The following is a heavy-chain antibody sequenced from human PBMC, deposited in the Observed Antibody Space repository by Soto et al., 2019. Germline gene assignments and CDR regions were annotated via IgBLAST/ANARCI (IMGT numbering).Heavy chain of an antibody. J-gene: IGHJ3*02. D-gene: IGHD3-3*01. Sequence: GGSLRLSCAASGFTFSSYAMSWVRQAPGKGLEWVSAISGSGGSTYYADSVKGRFTISRDNSKNTLYLQMNSLRAEDTAVYYCATVRFLEWLPNDAFDIWGQGTMVTVSS. V-gene: IGHV3-23*01. CDR2: ISGSGGST. CDR3: ATVRFLEWLPNDAFDI. CDR1: GFTFSSYA.